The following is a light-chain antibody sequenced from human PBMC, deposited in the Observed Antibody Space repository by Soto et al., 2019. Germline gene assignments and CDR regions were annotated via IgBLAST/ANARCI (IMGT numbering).Light chain of an antibody. V-gene: IGKV2-28*01. CDR3: MQALQTPWT. CDR1: QSLLHSNGYNY. Sequence: DIVMTQSPLSLPVTPGEPASISCRSSQSLLHSNGYNYLDWYLQKPGQSPQLLIYLGSTRASGVPDRFSGSGSGTDFTLKISRVEAEDVGVYHCMQALQTPWTFGQGTKVEIK. J-gene: IGKJ1*01. CDR2: LGS.